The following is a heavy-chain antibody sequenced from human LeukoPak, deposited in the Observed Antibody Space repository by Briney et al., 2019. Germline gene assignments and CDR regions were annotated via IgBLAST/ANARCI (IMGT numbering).Heavy chain of an antibody. CDR3: ARVEMATTTGFDY. V-gene: IGHV5-51*01. CDR2: IYPGDSDT. CDR1: GYSFTSYW. J-gene: IGHJ4*02. Sequence: GESLKISCKGSGYSFTSYWVGWVRQMPGKGLEWIGIIYPGDSDTRYSPSFQGQVTISADKSISTAYLQWSSLKASDTAMYYCARVEMATTTGFDYWGQGTLVTVSS. D-gene: IGHD5-24*01.